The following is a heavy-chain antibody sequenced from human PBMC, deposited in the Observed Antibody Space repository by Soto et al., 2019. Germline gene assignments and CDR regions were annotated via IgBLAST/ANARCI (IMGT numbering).Heavy chain of an antibody. CDR3: VRDTSPYSSGWHNRHSDY. CDR1: GFTFSSYA. V-gene: IGHV3-30-3*01. J-gene: IGHJ4*02. D-gene: IGHD6-19*01. CDR2: ISYDGSNK. Sequence: QVQLVESGGGVVQPGRSLRLSCAASGFTFSSYAMHWVRQAPGKGLEWVAVISYDGSNKYYADSVKGRCTISRDNSKTLYLQMNSLRAEDTAVYYCVRDTSPYSSGWHNRHSDYWGQGTLVTVSS.